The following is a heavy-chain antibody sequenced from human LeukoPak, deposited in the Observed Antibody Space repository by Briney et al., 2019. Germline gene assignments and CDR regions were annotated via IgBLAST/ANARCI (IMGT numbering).Heavy chain of an antibody. CDR3: ASGYYYMDV. CDR2: IYTSGST. CDR1: GGSISSYY. Sequence: SETLSLTCTVSGGSISSYYWSWIRQPPGKGLEWIGYIYTSGSTNYNPSLESRVTISVDTSKNQFSLKLSSVTAADTAVYYCASGYYYMDVWGKGTTVTVSS. J-gene: IGHJ6*03. V-gene: IGHV4-4*09.